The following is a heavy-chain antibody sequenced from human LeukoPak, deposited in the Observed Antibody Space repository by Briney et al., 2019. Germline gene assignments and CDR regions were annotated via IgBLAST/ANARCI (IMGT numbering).Heavy chain of an antibody. CDR2: IYSGGST. CDR3: ARDTYDSRESNWFDP. Sequence: PGGSLRLSCAASGFTVNSNYMSWVRQAPGKGPEWVSVIYSGGSTYYADSVKGRFTISRDNSKNTLYLQMNSLRAEDTAVYYCARDTYDSRESNWFDPWGQGTLVTVSS. D-gene: IGHD3-22*01. V-gene: IGHV3-66*02. CDR1: GFTVNSNY. J-gene: IGHJ5*02.